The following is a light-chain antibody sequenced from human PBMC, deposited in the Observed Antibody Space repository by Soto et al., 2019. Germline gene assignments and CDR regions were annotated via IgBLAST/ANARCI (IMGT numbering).Light chain of an antibody. CDR1: QSISSY. CDR3: QQYNTYPET. CDR2: AAS. V-gene: IGKV1-39*01. J-gene: IGKJ1*01. Sequence: DIQRTQSPSSLSASVGDRVTITFRASQSISSYLNWYQQKPGKAPKLLIYAASTLQSGVPSRFSGSGSGTEFTLTITSLQPDDFATYYCQQYNTYPETFGQGTKVDIK.